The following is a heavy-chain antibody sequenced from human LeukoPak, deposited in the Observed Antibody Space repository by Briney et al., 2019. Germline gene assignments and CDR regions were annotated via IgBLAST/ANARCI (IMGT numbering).Heavy chain of an antibody. CDR3: ARDSAAAAVYYFDY. Sequence: QSGGSVRLSCAASGFSFSNYAIHWVRQSPGEGLVCVTVNSTDGRDKHYADSVKGRFTISRDNSKSTLYLQMNSLRAEDTAVYYCARDSAAAAVYYFDYWGQGTLVTVSS. CDR1: GFSFSNYA. J-gene: IGHJ4*02. CDR2: NSTDGRDK. D-gene: IGHD6-13*01. V-gene: IGHV3-30*04.